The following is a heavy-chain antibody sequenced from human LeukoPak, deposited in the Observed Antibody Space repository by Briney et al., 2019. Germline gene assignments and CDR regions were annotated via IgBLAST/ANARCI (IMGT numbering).Heavy chain of an antibody. CDR3: ARQYSGYDYYFDY. V-gene: IGHV5-10-1*01. CDR1: GYTFTNYW. Sequence: GESLKISCKGSGYTFTNYWISWVRQMPGKRLEWMGRIDPSDSYTNYNPSFRGHITISADKSSSTAYLHWSSLKASDTAMYFCARQYSGYDYYFDYWGQGTPVTVSS. CDR2: IDPSDSYT. D-gene: IGHD5-12*01. J-gene: IGHJ4*02.